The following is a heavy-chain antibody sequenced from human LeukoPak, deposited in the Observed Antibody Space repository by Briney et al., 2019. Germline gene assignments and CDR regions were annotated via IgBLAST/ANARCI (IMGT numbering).Heavy chain of an antibody. V-gene: IGHV3-23*01. D-gene: IGHD6-6*01. CDR3: AKDLWYSSSSHAFDI. J-gene: IGHJ3*02. CDR2: ISGSGGST. Sequence: PGGSLRLSCAASGFTFISYAMSWVRQAPGKGLEWVSAISGSGGSTYYADSVKGRFTISRDNSKNTLYLQMNSLRAEDTAVYYCAKDLWYSSSSHAFDIWGQGTMVTVSS. CDR1: GFTFISYA.